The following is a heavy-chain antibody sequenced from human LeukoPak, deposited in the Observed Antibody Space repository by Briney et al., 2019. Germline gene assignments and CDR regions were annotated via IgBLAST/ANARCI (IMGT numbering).Heavy chain of an antibody. CDR2: IIHSGST. CDR1: GGSFGNYY. D-gene: IGHD2-8*01. CDR3: ARGILVTVYAAFDY. J-gene: IGHJ4*02. V-gene: IGHV4-34*01. Sequence: PSETLSLTCGVYGGSFGNYYWTWIRQSPGMGLEWIGEIIHSGSTNYNPSLTSRVTISVDTSNNQFSLQLSSVTAADTAVYYCARGILVTVYAAFDYWGQGTLVTVSS.